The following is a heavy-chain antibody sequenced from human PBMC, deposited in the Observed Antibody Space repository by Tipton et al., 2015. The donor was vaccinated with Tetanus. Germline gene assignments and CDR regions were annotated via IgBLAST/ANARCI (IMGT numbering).Heavy chain of an antibody. CDR2: IYYSGST. CDR1: GGSISSGGYY. Sequence: TLSLTCTVSGGSISSGGYYWSWIRQHPGKGLEWIGDIYYSGSTYYNPSLKSQATISVDTSKNQFSLKLNSVTAADTAVYYCARDQARGARGWNYFDYWGQGTLVTVSS. CDR3: ARDQARGARGWNYFDY. V-gene: IGHV4-31*01. J-gene: IGHJ4*02. D-gene: IGHD1-26*01.